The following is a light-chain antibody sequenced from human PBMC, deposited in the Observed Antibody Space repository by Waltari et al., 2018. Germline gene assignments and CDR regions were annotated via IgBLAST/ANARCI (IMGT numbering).Light chain of an antibody. CDR1: QDIRNS. Sequence: DIQMTQSPSSLSASVGDRVTITCQVSQDIRNSLNWYQQKPGKAPDLLIYDASNLEIGVPSRFSGSGSGTDFTFTISNLQPEDIATYYCQQFNDVPFTFGPGTKVDFK. CDR2: DAS. J-gene: IGKJ3*01. V-gene: IGKV1-33*01. CDR3: QQFNDVPFT.